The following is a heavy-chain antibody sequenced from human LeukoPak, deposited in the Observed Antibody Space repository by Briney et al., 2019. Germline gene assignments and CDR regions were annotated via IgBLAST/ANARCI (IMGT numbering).Heavy chain of an antibody. CDR3: ARAARRFGDCFDY. D-gene: IGHD3-10*01. CDR2: INHSGST. V-gene: IGHV4-34*01. CDR1: GVSFSGYY. J-gene: IGHJ4*02. Sequence: SETLSLTCAAYGVSFSGYYWSWIRQPPGKGLEWIGEINHSGSTNYNPSLKSRVTISVDTSKNQFSLKLSSVTAADTAVYYCARAARRFGDCFDYWGQGTLVTVSS.